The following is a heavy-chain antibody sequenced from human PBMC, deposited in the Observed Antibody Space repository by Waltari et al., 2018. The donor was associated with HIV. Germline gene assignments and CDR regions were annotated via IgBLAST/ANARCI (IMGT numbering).Heavy chain of an antibody. V-gene: IGHV3-33*01. J-gene: IGHJ4*03. CDR2: IWCDGGNE. Sequence: QVPLAESGGGVVQPVRSLRLSCVVSGFIFNKFGLHWVRQKPGKGLEWVGAIWCDGGNEYDADSVKGRFTISRNNSKNTLYLQMNSLRAEDTAVYYCARDWTITATTRVDFWGPGTLVTVSS. CDR3: ARDWTITATTRVDF. D-gene: IGHD1-20*01. CDR1: GFIFNKFG.